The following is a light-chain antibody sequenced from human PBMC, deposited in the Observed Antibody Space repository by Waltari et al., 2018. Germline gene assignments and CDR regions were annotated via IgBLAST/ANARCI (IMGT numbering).Light chain of an antibody. CDR3: QHYVRLPVT. V-gene: IGKV3-20*01. J-gene: IGKJ4*02. CDR2: GAS. Sequence: EIVLTQSPGILSLSPGEGATLSCRASKRVGRSLAWYQQKPGQAPRLVISGASNRATGIPDRFSGSGSGTDFSLTISRLEPEDFAVYYCQHYVRLPVTFGRGTKVEIK. CDR1: KRVGRS.